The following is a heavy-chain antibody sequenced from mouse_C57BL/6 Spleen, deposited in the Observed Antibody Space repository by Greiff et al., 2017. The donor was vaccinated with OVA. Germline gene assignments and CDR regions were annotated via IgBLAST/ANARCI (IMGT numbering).Heavy chain of an antibody. V-gene: IGHV6-6*01. CDR3: TRFTTVVAFDY. CDR1: GFTFSDAW. Sequence: EVQGVESGGGLVQPGGSMKLSCAASGFTFSDAWMDWVRQSPEKGLEWVAEIRNKANNHATYYAESVKGRFTISRDDSKSSVFLQMNSLRAEDTGIYYCTRFTTVVAFDYWGQGTTLTVSS. CDR2: IRNKANNHAT. D-gene: IGHD1-1*01. J-gene: IGHJ2*01.